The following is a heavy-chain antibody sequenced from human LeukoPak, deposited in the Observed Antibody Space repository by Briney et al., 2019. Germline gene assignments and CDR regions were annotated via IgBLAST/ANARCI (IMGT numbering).Heavy chain of an antibody. J-gene: IGHJ4*02. CDR2: VSGYNHNT. Sequence: ASVKVSCKVSSYTFTRYGVSWVRQAPGQGLEWVGWVSGYNHNTNYAHKLQGRVTMTTDTSTSTAYMELRSLTSDDTAMYYCARGGGRDSGRENDYWGQGTLVTVSS. D-gene: IGHD1-26*01. CDR1: SYTFTRYG. V-gene: IGHV1-18*01. CDR3: ARGGGRDSGRENDY.